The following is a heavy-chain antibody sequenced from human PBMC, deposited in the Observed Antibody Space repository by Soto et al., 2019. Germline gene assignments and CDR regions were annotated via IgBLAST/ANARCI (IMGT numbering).Heavy chain of an antibody. CDR3: GKDIRSGSIDY. CDR2: IWAHGTDQ. V-gene: IGHV3-33*06. Sequence: GGSLRLSCAASGYSITNNGMHWVRQAPGKGLEWVAVIWAHGTDQYYADSVKGRFTVSRDTSTNTVYLQMNSLRAEDTARYYCGKDIRSGSIDYWGQGTLVTVSS. D-gene: IGHD1-1*01. CDR1: GYSITNNG. J-gene: IGHJ4*02.